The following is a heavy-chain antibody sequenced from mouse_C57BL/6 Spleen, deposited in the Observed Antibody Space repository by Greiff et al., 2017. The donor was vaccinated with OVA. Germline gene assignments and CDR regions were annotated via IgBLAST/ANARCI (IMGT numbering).Heavy chain of an antibody. V-gene: IGHV1-64*01. CDR3: ARGDYDGGDYAMDY. J-gene: IGHJ4*01. D-gene: IGHD2-4*01. CDR2: IHPNSGST. Sequence: VQLQQPGAELVKPGASVKLSCKASGYTFTSYWMHWVKQRPGQGLEWIGMIHPNSGSTNYNEKFKSKATLTVDKSSSTAYMQLSSLTSEDSAVYYCARGDYDGGDYAMDYWGQGTSVTVSS. CDR1: GYTFTSYW.